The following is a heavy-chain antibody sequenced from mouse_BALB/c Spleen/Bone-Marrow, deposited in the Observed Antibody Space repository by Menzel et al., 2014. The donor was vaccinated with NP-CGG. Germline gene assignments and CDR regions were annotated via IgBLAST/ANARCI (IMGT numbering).Heavy chain of an antibody. J-gene: IGHJ3*01. CDR3: ASCFCCSSSFAY. V-gene: IGHV14-3*02. Sequence: EVQLQQSGAELVKPGASVKLSCTASGFNIKDTYMHWVKQRPEQGLEWIGRIDPANGNTKYDPKFQGKATITADTSSNTAFLQLISLTSEDAAVYYCASCFCCSSSFAYWGQGTMVTVSA. CDR1: GFNIKDTY. CDR2: IDPANGNT. D-gene: IGHD1-1*01.